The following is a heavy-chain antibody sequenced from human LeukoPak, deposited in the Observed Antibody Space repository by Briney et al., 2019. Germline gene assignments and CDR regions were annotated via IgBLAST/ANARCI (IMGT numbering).Heavy chain of an antibody. CDR2: ISSSSSSSSSTV. CDR1: GFTFTSYS. Sequence: GGSLRLSCAASGFTFTSYSMTWVRQAPGKGLEWVSYISSSSSSSSSTVYYADSVKGRFTVSRDNAKNSLYLQMNSLRDEDTAMFYCARVGDGYSVNYFDYRGQGTLVTVSS. V-gene: IGHV3-48*02. J-gene: IGHJ4*02. D-gene: IGHD5-24*01. CDR3: ARVGDGYSVNYFDY.